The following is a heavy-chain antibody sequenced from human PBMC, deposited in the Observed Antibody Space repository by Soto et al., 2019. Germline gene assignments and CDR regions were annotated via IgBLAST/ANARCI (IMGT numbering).Heavy chain of an antibody. D-gene: IGHD6-13*01. CDR1: GGSFSGYY. Sequence: PSETLSLTCAVYGGSFSGYYWSWIRQPPGKGLEWIGEINHSGSTNYNPSLKSRVTISVDTSKNQFSLRAEDTAVYYCVRETSPITALRWVFDLWGQGTLVTVSS. V-gene: IGHV4-34*01. CDR3: VRETSPITALRWVFDL. J-gene: IGHJ4*02. CDR2: INHSGST.